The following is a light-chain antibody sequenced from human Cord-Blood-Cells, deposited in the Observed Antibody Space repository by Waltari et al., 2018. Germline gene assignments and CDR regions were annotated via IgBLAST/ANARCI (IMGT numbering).Light chain of an antibody. J-gene: IGLJ2*01. Sequence: QSVLTQPPSVSGAPGQRVTISCTGSSPHIGAGYDVHWYQQLPGTAPKLLIYGNSNRPSGVPDRFSGSKSGTSASLAITGLQAEDEADYYCQSYDSSLSGVVFGGGTKLTVL. CDR1: SPHIGAGYD. CDR2: GNS. CDR3: QSYDSSLSGVV. V-gene: IGLV1-40*01.